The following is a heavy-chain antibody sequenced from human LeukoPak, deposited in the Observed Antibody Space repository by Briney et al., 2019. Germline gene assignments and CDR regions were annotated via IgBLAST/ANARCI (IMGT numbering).Heavy chain of an antibody. D-gene: IGHD6-13*01. CDR2: IYYSGST. V-gene: IGHV4-59*01. J-gene: IGHJ4*02. CDR3: ARAPTHQQLVFFDN. Sequence: SETLSLTCTVSGGSISSYYCSWIRRPPGKGLEWIGYIYYSGSTNYNPSLKSRVTISVDTSKNQFSLKLSSVTAADTAVYYCARAPTHQQLVFFDNWGQGTLVTVSS. CDR1: GGSISSYY.